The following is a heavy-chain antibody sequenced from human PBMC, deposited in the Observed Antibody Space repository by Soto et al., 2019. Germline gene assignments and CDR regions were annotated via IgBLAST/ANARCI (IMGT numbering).Heavy chain of an antibody. J-gene: IGHJ6*02. D-gene: IGHD6-6*01. CDR2: IRSKANSYAT. CDR3: TLNLEYSSSSTPYRAYYGMDV. V-gene: IGHV3-73*01. Sequence: PGGSLRLSCAASGFTFSGSAMHWVRQASGKWLEWVGRIRSKANSYATAYAASVKGRFTISRDDSKNTAYLQMNSLKTEDTAVYYCTLNLEYSSSSTPYRAYYGMDVWGQGTTVTVSS. CDR1: GFTFSGSA.